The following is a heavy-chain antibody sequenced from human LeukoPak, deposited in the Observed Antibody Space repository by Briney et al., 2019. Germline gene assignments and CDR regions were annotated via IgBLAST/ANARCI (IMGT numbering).Heavy chain of an antibody. CDR3: AREVGYYDSSGYYYVFDP. CDR2: MNPNSGNT. J-gene: IGHJ5*02. D-gene: IGHD3-22*01. Sequence: ASVKVSCKASGYTFTSYDINWVRQATGQGLEWMGWMNPNSGNTGYAQKFQGRATMTRNTSISTAYMELSSLRSEDTAVYYCAREVGYYDSSGYYYVFDPWGQGTLVTVSS. V-gene: IGHV1-8*01. CDR1: GYTFTSYD.